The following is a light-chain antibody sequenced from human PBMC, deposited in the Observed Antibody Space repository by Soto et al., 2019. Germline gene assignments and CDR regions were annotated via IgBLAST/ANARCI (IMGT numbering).Light chain of an antibody. CDR3: QQYSSSPPEFT. Sequence: EIVLTQSPGTLSLSPGERATLSCRASQSVSSSYLAWYQQRPGQAPRLLIFSASYRATGIPDRFSGSGSGTDFTLTSSRLEPEDFAVYYCQQYSSSPPEFTCGPGTKVD. CDR2: SAS. J-gene: IGKJ3*01. CDR1: QSVSSSY. V-gene: IGKV3-20*01.